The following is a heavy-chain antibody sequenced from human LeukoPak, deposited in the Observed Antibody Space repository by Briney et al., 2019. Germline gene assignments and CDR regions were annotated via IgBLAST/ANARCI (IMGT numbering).Heavy chain of an antibody. CDR1: GGSFSGYY. V-gene: IGHV4-34*01. CDR2: INHSGST. Sequence: SETLSLTCAVYGGSFSGYYWSWIRQPPRKGLEWIGEINHSGSTNYNPSLKSRVTISVDTSKNQFSLKLSSVTAADTAVYYCATVYYDFWSGYFGLDYWGQGTLVTVSS. CDR3: ATVYYDFWSGYFGLDY. D-gene: IGHD3-3*01. J-gene: IGHJ4*02.